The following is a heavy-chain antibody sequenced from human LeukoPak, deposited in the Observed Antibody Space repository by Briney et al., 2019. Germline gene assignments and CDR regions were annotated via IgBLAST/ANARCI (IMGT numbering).Heavy chain of an antibody. J-gene: IGHJ4*02. CDR2: ISSSSTTI. V-gene: IGHV3-48*02. CDR1: GFAFSNYA. Sequence: GGSLRLSCAASGFAFSNYAMNWVRQGPGQGLEWVSYISSSSTTIYYADSVKGRFTISRDNAKNSVYLQMNSLRDDDTAVYYCVRDRSAPDHWGQGTLVTVSS. CDR3: VRDRSAPDH.